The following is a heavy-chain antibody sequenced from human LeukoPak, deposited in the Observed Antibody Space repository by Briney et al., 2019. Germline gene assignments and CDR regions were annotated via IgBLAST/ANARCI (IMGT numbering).Heavy chain of an antibody. CDR2: INPTGGST. D-gene: IGHD6-19*01. J-gene: IGHJ4*02. V-gene: IGHV1-46*01. CDR1: GYTFPSYF. CDR3: ARIAVAGAYYFDY. Sequence: ASVKVSCKASGYTFPSYFMHWVRQAPGQGLEWMGIINPTGGSTTYAQKFQGRVTMTRDTSTSTVYMELSSLRSDDTAVYYCARIAVAGAYYFDYWGQGTLVTVSS.